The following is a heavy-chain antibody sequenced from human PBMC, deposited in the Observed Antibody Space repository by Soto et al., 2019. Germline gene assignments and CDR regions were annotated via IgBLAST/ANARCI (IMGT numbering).Heavy chain of an antibody. CDR1: GGSFSGYY. CDR3: ARGPYCSSTSCYYYYYYGMDV. CDR2: INHSGST. D-gene: IGHD2-2*01. J-gene: IGHJ6*02. Sequence: PSETLSLTCAVYGGSFSGYYWGWIRQPPGKGLEWIGEINHSGSTNYNPSLKSRVTISVDTSKNQFSLKLSSVTAADTAVYYCARGPYCSSTSCYYYYYYGMDVWGQGTTVTVSS. V-gene: IGHV4-34*01.